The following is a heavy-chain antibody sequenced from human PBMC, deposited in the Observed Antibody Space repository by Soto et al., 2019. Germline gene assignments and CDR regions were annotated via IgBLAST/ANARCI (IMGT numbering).Heavy chain of an antibody. V-gene: IGHV3-23*01. D-gene: IGHD6-13*01. CDR3: AKVEVAAADGRRYFDY. CDR1: GFTFSSYA. J-gene: IGHJ4*02. Sequence: GGSLRLSCAASGFTFSSYAMSWVRQAPGKGLEWVSAISGSGGSTYYADSVKGRFTISRDNSKNTPYLQMNSLRAEDTAVYYCAKVEVAAADGRRYFDYWGQGTLVTVSS. CDR2: ISGSGGST.